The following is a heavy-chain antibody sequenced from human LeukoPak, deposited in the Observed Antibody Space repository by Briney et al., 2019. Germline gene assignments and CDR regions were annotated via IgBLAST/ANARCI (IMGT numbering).Heavy chain of an antibody. D-gene: IGHD6-6*01. CDR2: IYYSGST. Sequence: SETLSLTCIVSGGSISSISSNNYHWGWIRQPPGKGLEWIGSIYYSGSTYYNPSLKSRVSISVNTFKNQFSLKLTAVTAADTAVYYCARKYPDHWFDPWGQGTLVTVSS. CDR3: ARKYPDHWFDP. CDR1: GGSISSISSNNYH. J-gene: IGHJ5*02. V-gene: IGHV4-39*07.